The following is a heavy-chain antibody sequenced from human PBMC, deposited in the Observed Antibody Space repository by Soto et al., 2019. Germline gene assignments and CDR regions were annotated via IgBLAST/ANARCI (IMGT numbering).Heavy chain of an antibody. V-gene: IGHV1-69*02. CDR2: IIPILGIA. CDR1: GGTFSSYT. CDR3: ARVGLIAVAGNFDY. J-gene: IGHJ4*02. Sequence: SVKVSCKASGGTFSSYTISWVRQAPGQGLEWMGRIIPILGIANYAQKFQGRVTITADKSTSTAYMELSSLRSEDTAVYYCARVGLIAVAGNFDYWGQGTLVTVSS. D-gene: IGHD6-19*01.